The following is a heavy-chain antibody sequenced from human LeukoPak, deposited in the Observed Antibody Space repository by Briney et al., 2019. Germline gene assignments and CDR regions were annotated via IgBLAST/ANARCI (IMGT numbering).Heavy chain of an antibody. V-gene: IGHV3-21*01. CDR3: ARGEGGYCSSTSCYDFDY. CDR2: ISSSSSYI. J-gene: IGHJ4*02. Sequence: GGSLRLSCAASGFTFSSYSMNWVRQAPGKGREWVSSISSSSSYIYYADSVKGRFTISRDNAKNSLYLQMNSLRAEDTAVYYCARGEGGYCSSTSCYDFDYWGQGTLVSVSS. D-gene: IGHD2-2*01. CDR1: GFTFSSYS.